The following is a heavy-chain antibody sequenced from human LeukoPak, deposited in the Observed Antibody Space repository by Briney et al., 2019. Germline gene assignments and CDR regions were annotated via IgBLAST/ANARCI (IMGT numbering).Heavy chain of an antibody. J-gene: IGHJ4*02. V-gene: IGHV3-11*04. CDR1: GFSFSDNY. CDR2: ISSSSTNI. Sequence: GGSLRLSCAASGFSFSDNYMSWIRQAPGKGLELVSYISSSSTNIYYADSVKGRFTISRDNAKNSLYLQMNSLRDEDTAVYYCARESYWGSSAKGFDSWGQGTLVTVSS. D-gene: IGHD7-27*01. CDR3: ARESYWGSSAKGFDS.